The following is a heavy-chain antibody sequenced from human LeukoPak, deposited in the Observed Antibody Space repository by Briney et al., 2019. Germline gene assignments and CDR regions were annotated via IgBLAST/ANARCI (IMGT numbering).Heavy chain of an antibody. CDR2: IXGSGGST. CDR3: AREPYYYGSGSYYAGYDY. D-gene: IGHD3-10*01. Sequence: VXXXPGXXXXXXXXIXGSGGSTYYADSVKGRFTVSRDNTKNTLYLQMNSLRAEDTAVYYCAREPYYYGSGSYYAGYDYWGQGTLVTVSS. J-gene: IGHJ4*02. V-gene: IGHV3-23*01.